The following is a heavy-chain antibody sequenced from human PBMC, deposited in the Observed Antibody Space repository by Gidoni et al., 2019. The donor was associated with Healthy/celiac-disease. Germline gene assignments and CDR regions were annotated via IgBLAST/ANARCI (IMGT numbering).Heavy chain of an antibody. J-gene: IGHJ6*02. CDR2: INPNSGGT. V-gene: IGHV1-2*06. D-gene: IGHD3-10*01. CDR1: GYTFTGYY. CDR3: VRWFGDIGLVPSYYYGMDV. Sequence: QVQLVQSGAEVKKPGASVKVSCKASGYTFTGYYMHWVRQAPGQGLEWMGRINPNSGGTNYAQKFQGRVTMTRDTSISTAYMELSRLRSDDTAVYYCVRWFGDIGLVPSYYYGMDVWGQGTTVTVSS.